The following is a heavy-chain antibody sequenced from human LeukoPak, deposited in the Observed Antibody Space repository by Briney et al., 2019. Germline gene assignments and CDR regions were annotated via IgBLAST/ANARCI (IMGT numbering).Heavy chain of an antibody. CDR2: INPSGGST. CDR3: ARGFYYYGSGSDMARPNWFDP. D-gene: IGHD3-10*01. CDR1: GYTFTSYY. V-gene: IGHV1-46*01. Sequence: GASVKVSCKASGYTFTSYYMHWVRQAPGQGLEWMGIINPSGGSTSYAQKFQGRVTMTRDTSTSTVYMELSSLRSEDTAVYYCARGFYYYGSGSDMARPNWFDPWGQGTLVTVSS. J-gene: IGHJ5*02.